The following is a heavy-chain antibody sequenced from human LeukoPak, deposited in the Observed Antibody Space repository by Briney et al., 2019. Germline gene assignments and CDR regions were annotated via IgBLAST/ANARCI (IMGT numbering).Heavy chain of an antibody. CDR2: MYTSGST. V-gene: IGHV4-4*07. J-gene: IGHJ4*02. D-gene: IGHD6-13*01. CDR1: AGSMSSYY. Sequence: SETLSLTCTVSAGSMSSYYWRWIPQPAGKGLEWIVRMYTSGSTNYNTSLKSRDTMSIDTSKNHFSLNLDSVTAAVTAVYYCATYDQQLAFDNWGQGSLVTVSS. CDR3: ATYDQQLAFDN.